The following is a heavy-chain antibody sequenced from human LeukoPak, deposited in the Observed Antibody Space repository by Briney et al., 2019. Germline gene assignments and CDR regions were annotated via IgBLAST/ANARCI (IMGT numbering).Heavy chain of an antibody. Sequence: GGSLRLPCAASGFTFSSYAMHWVRQAPGKGLEWVAVISYDGSNKYYADSVKGRFTISRDNSKNTLYLQMNSLRAEDTAVYYCARDQNYGPPDRPSTFDYWGQGTLVTVSS. CDR3: ARDQNYGPPDRPSTFDY. D-gene: IGHD4-17*01. J-gene: IGHJ4*02. CDR2: ISYDGSNK. CDR1: GFTFSSYA. V-gene: IGHV3-30*01.